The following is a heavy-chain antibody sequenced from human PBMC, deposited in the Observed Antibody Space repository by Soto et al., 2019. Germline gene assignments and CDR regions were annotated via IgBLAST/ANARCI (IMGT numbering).Heavy chain of an antibody. J-gene: IGHJ4*02. Sequence: GASVKVSCKASGSTFTSYGISWVRPAPGQGLEWMGWISAYNGNTNYAQKLQGRVTMTTDTSTSTAYMELSSLRSDDTAVYYCARDWGLGATTFLADQHWGQGTLVTVSS. CDR2: ISAYNGNT. CDR3: ARDWGLGATTFLADQH. V-gene: IGHV1-18*01. CDR1: GSTFTSYG. D-gene: IGHD1-26*01.